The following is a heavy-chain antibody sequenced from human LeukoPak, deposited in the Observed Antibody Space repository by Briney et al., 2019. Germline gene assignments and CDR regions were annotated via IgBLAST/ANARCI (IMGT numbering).Heavy chain of an antibody. Sequence: SETLSLTCAVYGGSFSGYYWSWIRQPPGKGLEWIGEINHSGSTNYNPSLKSRVTISVDTSKNQFSLKLSSVTAADTAVYYCARGEAAAAHFDYWGQGTLVTISS. D-gene: IGHD6-13*01. CDR2: INHSGST. V-gene: IGHV4-34*01. CDR1: GGSFSGYY. CDR3: ARGEAAAAHFDY. J-gene: IGHJ4*02.